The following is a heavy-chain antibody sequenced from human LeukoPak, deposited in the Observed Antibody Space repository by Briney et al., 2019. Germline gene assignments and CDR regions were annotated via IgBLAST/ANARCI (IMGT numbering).Heavy chain of an antibody. CDR2: IYYRGST. V-gene: IGHV4-59*01. Sequence: TSETLSLTCTVSGGSISSYYWSWIRQPPGKRLEWIGYIYYRGSTSYNPSLKSRVAISVDTSKNQISLKLSSVTAADTAVYYCARDLGVMVRAFDIWGQRTMVTVSS. D-gene: IGHD5-18*01. J-gene: IGHJ3*02. CDR3: ARDLGVMVRAFDI. CDR1: GGSISSYY.